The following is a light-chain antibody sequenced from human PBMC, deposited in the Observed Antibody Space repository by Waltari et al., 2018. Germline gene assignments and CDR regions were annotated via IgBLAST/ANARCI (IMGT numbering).Light chain of an antibody. CDR2: DAS. CDR3: LQSYNVLIFT. V-gene: IGKV1-39*01. Sequence: IQMTQSPSSLSASVGDTVNITCRASQSVSNYLSWYQHKQGRAPELLSYDASTLKPGVPARFSGSGSGTDFTLSISSLQPEDFATDYCLQSYNVLIFTFGPGTKVDVK. J-gene: IGKJ3*01. CDR1: QSVSNY.